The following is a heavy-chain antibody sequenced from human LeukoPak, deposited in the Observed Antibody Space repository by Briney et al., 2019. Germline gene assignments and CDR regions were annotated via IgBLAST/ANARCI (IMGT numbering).Heavy chain of an antibody. V-gene: IGHV4-4*02. D-gene: IGHD3-10*01. CDR2: IYHSGST. J-gene: IGHJ4*02. CDR1: GGSISSSNW. CDR3: ARGGYGSGSLRYYFDY. Sequence: SETLSLTCAVSGGSISSSNWWSWVRQPPGKGLEWIGEIYHSGSTNYNPSLKSRVTISVDKSKNQFSLKLSSVTAADTAVYYCARGGYGSGSLRYYFDYWGQGTLVTVSS.